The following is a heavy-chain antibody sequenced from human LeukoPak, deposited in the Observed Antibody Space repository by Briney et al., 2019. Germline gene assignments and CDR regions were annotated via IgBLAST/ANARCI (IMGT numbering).Heavy chain of an antibody. D-gene: IGHD3-22*01. J-gene: IGHJ4*02. CDR3: TSVQEMGGYYLIDL. CDR2: MYNIWST. Sequence: PSETLSLTCTVSGVSISSYYWGWSRQPPGKGLEWIGYMYNIWSTNYNPSLKSRVTISVDTSKNQFSLKLSSVTAADTAVYYCTSVQEMGGYYLIDLWGQGTLVTVSS. CDR1: GVSISSYY. V-gene: IGHV4-59*01.